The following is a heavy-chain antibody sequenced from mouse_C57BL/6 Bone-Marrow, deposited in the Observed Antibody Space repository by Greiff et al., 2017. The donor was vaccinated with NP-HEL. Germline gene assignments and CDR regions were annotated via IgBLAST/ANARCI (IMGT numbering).Heavy chain of an antibody. Sequence: VKLMESGAELVRPGTSVKVSCKASGYAFTNYLIEWVKQRPGQGLEWIGVINPGRGGTNYNEKFKGKGPLTADKSSSTAYMQLSSLTSEDSAVYFCARSVLITTVVPWYFDVWGTGTTVTVSS. J-gene: IGHJ1*03. CDR3: ARSVLITTVVPWYFDV. V-gene: IGHV1-54*01. CDR2: INPGRGGT. D-gene: IGHD1-1*01. CDR1: GYAFTNYL.